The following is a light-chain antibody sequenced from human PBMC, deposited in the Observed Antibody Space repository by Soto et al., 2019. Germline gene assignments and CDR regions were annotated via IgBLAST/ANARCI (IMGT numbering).Light chain of an antibody. CDR3: QQRVSWPQT. V-gene: IGKV3-11*01. CDR1: QTVSTY. Sequence: EVELTQSPSTLSLSPGERATISCKTSQTVSTYLAWYQHKPGQAPRLLIYDASIRTAGIPARFIGSGSGTDFTLTISSLEPEDSAVYHCQQRVSWPQTFGQGTRL. CDR2: DAS. J-gene: IGKJ2*01.